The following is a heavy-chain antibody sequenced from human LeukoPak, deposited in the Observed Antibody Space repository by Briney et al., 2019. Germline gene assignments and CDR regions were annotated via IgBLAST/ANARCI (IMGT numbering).Heavy chain of an antibody. J-gene: IGHJ4*02. Sequence: PGRSLRLSCAASGFTFDDYAMHWVRQAPGKGLEWVSGISWNSGSIGYADSVKGRCTISRDNAKNSLYLQMNSLRAEDTALYYCAKGPPYYDSSGYLDYWGQGTLVTVSS. CDR3: AKGPPYYDSSGYLDY. V-gene: IGHV3-9*01. CDR1: GFTFDDYA. CDR2: ISWNSGSI. D-gene: IGHD3-22*01.